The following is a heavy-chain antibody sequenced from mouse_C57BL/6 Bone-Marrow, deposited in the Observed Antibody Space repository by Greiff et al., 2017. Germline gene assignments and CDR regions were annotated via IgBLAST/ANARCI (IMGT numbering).Heavy chain of an antibody. CDR3: ARWSGSRGFGY. J-gene: IGHJ2*01. CDR1: GYTFTDYC. D-gene: IGHD1-1*01. Sequence: QVQLQQSGAELVRPGASVKMSCKASGYTFTDYCLTWVKQRPGQGLEWLARIYPGSGNTYYNETFKGKATLTAEHSSSPAYMQLRSLTSEDSAVYFCARWSGSRGFGYWGQGTTLTLSA. CDR2: IYPGSGNT. V-gene: IGHV1-76*01.